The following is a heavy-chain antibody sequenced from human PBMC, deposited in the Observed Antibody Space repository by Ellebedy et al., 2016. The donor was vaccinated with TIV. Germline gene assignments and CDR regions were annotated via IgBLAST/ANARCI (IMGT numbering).Heavy chain of an antibody. CDR3: AKDLSWWSANDY. CDR2: IGGDDHT. D-gene: IGHD3-16*01. CDR1: GFTFTDYW. V-gene: IGHV3-23*01. Sequence: GESLKISCAASGFTFTDYWMIWVRQAPGKGLEWVAGIGGDDHTHYAHFVEGRFTISRDRSKSTLHLEMSRLRVEDTAVYYCAKDLSWWSANDYWGQGALVTVSS. J-gene: IGHJ4*02.